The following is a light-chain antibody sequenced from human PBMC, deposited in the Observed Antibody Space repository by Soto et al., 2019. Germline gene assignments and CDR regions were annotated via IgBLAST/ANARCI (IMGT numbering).Light chain of an antibody. CDR1: HSISHW. V-gene: IGKV1-5*02. Sequence: DSQTPPPASALSSSVGARATIICRASHSISHWLAWYQQKPGTAPKVLIYHASNLQSGVPSRFSGSGSGTEFTLTISSLQPDDFATYYCQQYNSYAFGQGTKVDIK. CDR2: HAS. J-gene: IGKJ1*01. CDR3: QQYNSYA.